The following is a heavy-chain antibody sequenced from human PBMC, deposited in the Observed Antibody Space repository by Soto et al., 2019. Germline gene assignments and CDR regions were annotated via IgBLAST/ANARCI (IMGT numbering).Heavy chain of an antibody. J-gene: IGHJ6*02. V-gene: IGHV3-30*03. CDR2: ISYDGSNK. CDR1: GFTFSSYG. CDR3: MIGYGMDV. D-gene: IGHD3-22*01. Sequence: SLRLSCAAAGFTFSSYGMHWVRQAPGKGLEWVAVISYDGSNKYYADSVKGRFTISRDNSKNTLYLQMNSLRAEDTAVYYAMIGYGMDVWGQGTTVTVSS.